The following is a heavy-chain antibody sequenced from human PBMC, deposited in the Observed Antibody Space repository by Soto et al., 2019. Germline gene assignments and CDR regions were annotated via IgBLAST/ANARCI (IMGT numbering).Heavy chain of an antibody. V-gene: IGHV3-23*01. CDR1: GFIPSSYA. D-gene: IGHD6-13*01. J-gene: IGHJ4*02. CDR2: ISGSGGAT. Sequence: GGSLGLSCVVSGFIPSSYAMSWVRQAPGKGLGWVSGISGSGGATSYADSVKGRFTISRDNSKNTLYLQMNSLSAEDTAIYYCAKDAIMVSSSFNYFDFWGQGALVTVSS. CDR3: AKDAIMVSSSFNYFDF.